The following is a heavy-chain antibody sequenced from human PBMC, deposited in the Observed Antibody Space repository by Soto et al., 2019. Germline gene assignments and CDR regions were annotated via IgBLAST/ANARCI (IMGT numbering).Heavy chain of an antibody. V-gene: IGHV4-31*03. CDR2: IYYSGST. D-gene: IGHD3-10*01. CDR3: ARDRAIMVRGVIKEDALDI. CDR1: GGSTSSGGYY. J-gene: IGHJ3*02. Sequence: SETLSLTCTVSGGSTSSGGYYWSWIRQHPGKGLEWIGYIYYSGSTYYNPSLKSRVTISVDTSKNQFSLKLSSVTAADTAVYYCARDRAIMVRGVIKEDALDIWGQGTMVTVSS.